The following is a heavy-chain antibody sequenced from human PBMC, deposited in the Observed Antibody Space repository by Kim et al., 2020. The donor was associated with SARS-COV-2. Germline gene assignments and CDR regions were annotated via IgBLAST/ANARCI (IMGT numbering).Heavy chain of an antibody. J-gene: IGHJ4*02. CDR2: ISGNGEST. CDR3: TGDIYYYESSGYSRWGY. Sequence: GSLRLSCAASGFTFSSYGMTWVRQAPGKGLEWVSAISGNGESTHYADSVKGRFTVSRDNSKNTVYLQMNSLRAEDTAVYYCTGDIYYYESSGYSRWGYWCQGALVTVSS. V-gene: IGHV3-23*01. D-gene: IGHD3-22*01. CDR1: GFTFSSYG.